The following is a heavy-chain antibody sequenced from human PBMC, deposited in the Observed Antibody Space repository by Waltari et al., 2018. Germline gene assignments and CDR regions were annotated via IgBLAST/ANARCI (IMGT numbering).Heavy chain of an antibody. D-gene: IGHD6-13*01. V-gene: IGHV4-59*01. J-gene: IGHJ4*02. Sequence: QVQLQESGPGLVKPSETLSPPCTVSGGSLSSYYWSWIRQPPGKGLEWIGYIYYSGSTNYNPSLKSRVTISVDTSKNQFSLKLSSVTAADTAVYYCARGAGDYWGQGTLVTVSS. CDR3: ARGAGDY. CDR1: GGSLSSYY. CDR2: IYYSGST.